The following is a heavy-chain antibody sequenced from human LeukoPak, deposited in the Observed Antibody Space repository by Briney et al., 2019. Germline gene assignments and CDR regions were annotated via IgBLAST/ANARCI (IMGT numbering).Heavy chain of an antibody. J-gene: IGHJ4*02. CDR1: GVSISSYY. Sequence: SETLSLTCTVSGVSISSYYWSWIRQPAGKGLEWIGRIYTSGTTNYNPSLKSRVTISVDTSKNQFSLKLSSVTAADTAVYFCARESPGSYFDYWGQGTLVTVSS. CDR3: ARESPGSYFDY. D-gene: IGHD3-10*01. CDR2: IYTSGTT. V-gene: IGHV4-4*07.